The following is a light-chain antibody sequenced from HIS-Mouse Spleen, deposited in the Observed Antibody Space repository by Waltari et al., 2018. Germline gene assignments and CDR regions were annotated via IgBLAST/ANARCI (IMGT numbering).Light chain of an antibody. CDR2: KAS. J-gene: IGKJ2*01. V-gene: IGKV1-5*03. Sequence: DIQMTQSPSTLSASVGDRVTITCRASQSISRWFAWYQQNPGKAPKLLIYKASSLESGVPSRFSGSGSGTEFTLTISSLQPDDFATYYCQQYNSYSMYTFGQGTKLEIK. CDR3: QQYNSYSMYT. CDR1: QSISRW.